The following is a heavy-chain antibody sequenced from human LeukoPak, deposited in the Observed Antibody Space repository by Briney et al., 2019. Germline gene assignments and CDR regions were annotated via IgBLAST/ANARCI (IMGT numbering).Heavy chain of an antibody. CDR1: GFTFSSYG. V-gene: IGHV3-30*18. CDR2: ISYDGSNK. Sequence: GGSLRLSCAASGFTFSSYGMNWVRQAPGKGLEWVAVISYDGSNKYYADSVKGQFTISRDNSKNTLYLQMNRLRAEDTAVYYCAKAQGDYYYDSSGYYDWSDPWGQGTLVTVSS. CDR3: AKAQGDYYYDSSGYYDWSDP. D-gene: IGHD3-22*01. J-gene: IGHJ5*02.